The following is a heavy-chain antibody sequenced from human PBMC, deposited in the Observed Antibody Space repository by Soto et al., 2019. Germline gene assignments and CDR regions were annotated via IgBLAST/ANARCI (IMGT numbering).Heavy chain of an antibody. J-gene: IGHJ4*02. CDR3: ARDDSGDCKFY. V-gene: IGHV3-7*01. Sequence: PGGSLRLSCAASGFTFSRYWMSWVRQIPGKGLEWVANIKHDGSKKYYVGSVTGRFTISRDNAKSSLFLQMNSLGVEDTAVYYCARDDSGDCKFYWGRGTLATVSS. D-gene: IGHD4-17*01. CDR1: GFTFSRYW. CDR2: IKHDGSKK.